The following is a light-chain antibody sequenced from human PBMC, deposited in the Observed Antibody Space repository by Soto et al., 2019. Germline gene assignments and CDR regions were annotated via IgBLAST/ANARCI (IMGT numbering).Light chain of an antibody. CDR3: QQYASSPYT. CDR1: QSVSSSY. J-gene: IGKJ2*01. Sequence: EIVLTQSPGTLSLSPGERGTLSCRASQSVSSSYLAWYQQKPGQAPRLLMYGTSSRATGTPDRFSGSGSGTDFTLTISSLEPEDVAVYYCQQYASSPYTFGQGTKLEIK. V-gene: IGKV3-20*01. CDR2: GTS.